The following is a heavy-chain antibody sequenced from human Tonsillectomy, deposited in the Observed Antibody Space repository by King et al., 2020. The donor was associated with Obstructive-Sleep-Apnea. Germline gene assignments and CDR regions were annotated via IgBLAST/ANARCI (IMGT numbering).Heavy chain of an antibody. J-gene: IGHJ5*01. CDR1: GFTFSSYA. D-gene: IGHD6-13*01. V-gene: IGHV3-23*04. CDR3: AKDISSSHSPRFES. Sequence: VQLVESGGGLVQPGGSLRLSCAASGFTFSSYAMTWVRQAPGKGWEWGSAIRDSVSTYYADSGKGQFTISRDNSKNTRYLQMNSLRAEDTAIYYCAKDISSSHSPRFESWGQGTLVTVSS. CDR2: IRDSVST.